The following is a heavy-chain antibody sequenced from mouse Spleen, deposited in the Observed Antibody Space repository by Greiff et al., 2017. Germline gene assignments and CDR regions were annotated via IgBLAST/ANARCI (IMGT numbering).Heavy chain of an antibody. Sequence: VQGVESGAELAKPGASVKMSCKASGYTFTSYWMHWVKQRPGQGLEWIGYINPSTGYTEYNQKFKDKATLTADKSSSTAYMQLSSLTSEDSAVYYCARSDYYVDWFAYWGQGTLVTVSA. CDR1: GYTFTSYW. CDR2: INPSTGYT. D-gene: IGHD1-1*01. V-gene: IGHV1-7*01. J-gene: IGHJ3*01. CDR3: ARSDYYVDWFAY.